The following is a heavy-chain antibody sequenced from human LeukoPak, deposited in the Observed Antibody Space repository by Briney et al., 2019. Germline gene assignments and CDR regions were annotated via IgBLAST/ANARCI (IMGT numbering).Heavy chain of an antibody. Sequence: ASVKVSCKASGYTFTSYDINWVRQAPGQGLEWMGIINPSGGSTSYAQKFQGRVTMTRDTSTSTVYMELSSLRSEDTAVYYCAREPTIAAAGDDAFDIWGQGTMVTVSS. V-gene: IGHV1-46*01. D-gene: IGHD6-13*01. CDR2: INPSGGST. J-gene: IGHJ3*02. CDR3: AREPTIAAAGDDAFDI. CDR1: GYTFTSYD.